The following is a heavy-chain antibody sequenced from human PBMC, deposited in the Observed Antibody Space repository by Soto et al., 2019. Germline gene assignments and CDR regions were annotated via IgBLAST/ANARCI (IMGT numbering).Heavy chain of an antibody. CDR3: ARVRVFGVVTYDP. CDR1: GYTFTSYS. J-gene: IGHJ5*02. V-gene: IGHV3-48*02. Sequence: SCKASGYTFTSYSMNWVRQAPGKGLEWVSYISSSSSTIYYADSVKGRFTISRDNAKNSLYLQMNSLRDEDTAVYYCARVRVFGVVTYDPWGHGTLVTVSS. D-gene: IGHD3-3*01. CDR2: ISSSSSTI.